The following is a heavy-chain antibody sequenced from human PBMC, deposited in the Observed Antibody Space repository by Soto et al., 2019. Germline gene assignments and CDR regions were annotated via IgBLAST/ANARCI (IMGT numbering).Heavy chain of an antibody. V-gene: IGHV4-59*08. CDR1: GGSISSYY. D-gene: IGHD3-16*01. J-gene: IGHJ3*01. CDR3: GGVLPRMGGAVDG. CDR2: IYYSGST. Sequence: QVQLQESGPGLVKPSETLSLTCTVSGGSISSYYWSWIRQPPGKGLEWIGYIYYSGSTNYNPSLRCRGNISVDTSKIQFALKLSSVTVADRGVYYCGGVLPRMGGAVDGWGHGRMVTVSS.